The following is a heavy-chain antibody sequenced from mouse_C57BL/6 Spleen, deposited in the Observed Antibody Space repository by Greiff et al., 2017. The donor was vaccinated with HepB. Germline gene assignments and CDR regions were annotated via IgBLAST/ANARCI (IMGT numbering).Heavy chain of an antibody. CDR1: GYTFTSYW. V-gene: IGHV1-74*01. CDR3: AISYDYDEGWFAY. CDR2: IHPSDSDT. J-gene: IGHJ3*01. D-gene: IGHD2-4*01. Sequence: QVQLQQPGAELVKPGASVKVSCKASGYTFTSYWMHWVKQRPGQGLEWIGRIHPSDSDTNYNQKFKGKATLTVDKSSSTAYMQLSSLTSEDSAVYYCAISYDYDEGWFAYWGQGTLVTVSA.